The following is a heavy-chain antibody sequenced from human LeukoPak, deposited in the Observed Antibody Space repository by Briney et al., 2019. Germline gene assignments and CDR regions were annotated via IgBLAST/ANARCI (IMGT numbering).Heavy chain of an antibody. CDR2: IYSTGDT. D-gene: IGHD2/OR15-2a*01. CDR1: GGSMNFYY. CDR3: ARGIVAAPERALDF. V-gene: IGHV4-4*07. J-gene: IGHJ3*01. Sequence: SETLSLTCTVSGGSMNFYYWSWIRQPAGKGLEWIGRIYSTGDTDYNPSLKSRVTMSVDTSKNQFSLKMRSVTAADTAVYYCARGIVAAPERALDFWGQGTMVTVSS.